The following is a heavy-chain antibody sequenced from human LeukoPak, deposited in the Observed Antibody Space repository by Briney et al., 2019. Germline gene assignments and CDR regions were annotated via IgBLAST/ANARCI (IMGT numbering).Heavy chain of an antibody. Sequence: GESLKISCKGSGYSFTNYWIGWVRQMPGKGLERVAIIFPGDSNTRYSPSFQGQVTISADKSISTAYLEWSSLKASDSAMYYCARESSPPAYGMDVWGKGTTVTVS. D-gene: IGHD6-13*01. CDR2: IFPGDSNT. CDR3: ARESSPPAYGMDV. J-gene: IGHJ6*04. CDR1: GYSFTNYW. V-gene: IGHV5-51*01.